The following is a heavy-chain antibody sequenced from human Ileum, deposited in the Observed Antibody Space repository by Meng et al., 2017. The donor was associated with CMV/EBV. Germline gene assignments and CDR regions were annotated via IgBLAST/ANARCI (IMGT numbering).Heavy chain of an antibody. V-gene: IGHV1-2*02. D-gene: IGHD3-22*01. CDR3: ATDGGSAYYFERGSGFDP. J-gene: IGHJ5*02. CDR2: MNPNSGGT. CDR1: YPFAGRY. Sequence: YPFAGRYVHWVRQAPGQGLEWMGWMNPNSGGTNYAQKFHGRVPMTRDTSISTAYMELVSLTSDETAVYFCATDGGSAYYFERGSGFDPWGPGTLVTVSS.